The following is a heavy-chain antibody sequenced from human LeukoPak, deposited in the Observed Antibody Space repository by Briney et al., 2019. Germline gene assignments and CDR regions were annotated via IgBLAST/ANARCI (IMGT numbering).Heavy chain of an antibody. J-gene: IGHJ4*02. Sequence: GGSLRLSCAASGFTFSSYEMNWVRQAPGKGLEWVSYISSSGSTIYYADSVKGRFTISRDNAKNSLYLQMNSLRAEDTAVYYCARDSQWEVHDYWGQGTQVTVSS. CDR2: ISSSGSTI. CDR1: GFTFSSYE. CDR3: ARDSQWEVHDY. V-gene: IGHV3-48*03. D-gene: IGHD1-26*01.